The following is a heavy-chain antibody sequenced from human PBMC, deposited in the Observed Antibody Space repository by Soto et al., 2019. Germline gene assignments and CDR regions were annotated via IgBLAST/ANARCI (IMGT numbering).Heavy chain of an antibody. CDR2: ISGSGDST. J-gene: IGHJ4*02. D-gene: IGHD1-26*01. CDR1: GFTFSSYA. CDR3: ARRGSGSDYDY. Sequence: EVQLLESGGGLEQPGGSLRLSCAASGFTFSSYAINWVRQAPGKGLEWVSVISGSGDSTYYADSVKGRFTISRDNSKNTLYLQMNSLRAEDTAVYYCARRGSGSDYDYWGQGTLVTVSS. V-gene: IGHV3-23*01.